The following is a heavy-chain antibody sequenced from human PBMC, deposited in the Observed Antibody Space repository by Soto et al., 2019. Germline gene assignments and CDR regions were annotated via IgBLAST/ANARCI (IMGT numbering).Heavy chain of an antibody. J-gene: IGHJ6*03. Sequence: EVQLLESGAGLVQPGGSLRLSCAASGFIFSSSAMSWVRQAPGKGLEWVSSISGTGDGIYYADSVKVRFTISRDNSKNTLYLQMSRLRADDTSVYHCAKAIYYNFWSGSYQYYYYMDVWGNGTTVTVSS. CDR1: GFIFSSSA. CDR3: AKAIYYNFWSGSYQYYYYMDV. D-gene: IGHD3-3*01. V-gene: IGHV3-23*01. CDR2: ISGTGDGI.